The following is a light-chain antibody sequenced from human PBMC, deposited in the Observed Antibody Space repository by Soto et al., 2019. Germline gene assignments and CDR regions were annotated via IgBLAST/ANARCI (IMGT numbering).Light chain of an antibody. CDR1: QTISTY. CDR2: AAS. J-gene: IGKJ2*01. V-gene: IGKV1-39*01. CDR3: QQSHGIPYT. Sequence: DIQMTQSPSSLSASVGDRVTITCRASQTISTYLNWYQQNPGKAPKLLIYAASTLQSGVPSRFSGSGSGTDFTLTISSLQPEEVATYYCQQSHGIPYTFGQGTKLEIK.